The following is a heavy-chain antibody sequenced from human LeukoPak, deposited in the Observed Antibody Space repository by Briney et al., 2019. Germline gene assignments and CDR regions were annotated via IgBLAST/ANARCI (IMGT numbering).Heavy chain of an antibody. Sequence: SETLSLTCTVSGGSISSSSYYWGWIRQPPGKGLEWIGSIYYSGSTYYNPSLKSRVTISVDTSKNQFSLKLSSVTAADSAVYYCAANSADYNSLGSSYKVWGQGTLVTVS. D-gene: IGHD3-10*01. CDR2: IYYSGST. CDR1: GGSISSSSYY. V-gene: IGHV4-39*01. J-gene: IGHJ4*02. CDR3: AANSADYNSLGSSYKV.